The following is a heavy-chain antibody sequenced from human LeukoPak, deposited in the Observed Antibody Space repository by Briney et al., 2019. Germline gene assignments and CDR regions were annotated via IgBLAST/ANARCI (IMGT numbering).Heavy chain of an antibody. D-gene: IGHD4-17*01. CDR3: ARATTVTTRLAFDI. Sequence: SETLSLTCSVSRGSISSYYWGWIRQPPGQGPEWIGYISHTGTTNYYPSLKSRLTISIDPSKTQFSLRLSSMTAADTAVYYCARATTVTTRLAFDIWGPGTMVTVSS. V-gene: IGHV4-59*01. CDR2: ISHTGTT. J-gene: IGHJ3*02. CDR1: RGSISSYY.